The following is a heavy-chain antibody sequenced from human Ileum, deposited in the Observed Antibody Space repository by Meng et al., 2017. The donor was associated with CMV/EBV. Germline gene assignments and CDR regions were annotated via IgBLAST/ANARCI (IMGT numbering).Heavy chain of an antibody. CDR3: ARLRRGLGINFGENWFDP. J-gene: IGHJ5*02. Sequence: FSTDDYYWSWVRQSPGKGLEWIGRIFYSGSTYYNPSLKSRATISVDTSKNQFSLKLSSVTAADTAVYYCARLRRGLGINFGENWFDPWGQGTLVTVSS. CDR1: FSTDDYY. V-gene: IGHV4-39*01. CDR2: IFYSGST. D-gene: IGHD7-27*01.